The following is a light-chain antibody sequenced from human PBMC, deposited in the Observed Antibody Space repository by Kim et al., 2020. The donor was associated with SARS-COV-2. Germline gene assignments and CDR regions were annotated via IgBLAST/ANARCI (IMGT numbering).Light chain of an antibody. Sequence: SYELTQPPSVSVSPGQTASITCSGDGLGNKYVCWYQQKPGQSPVVVLYQDERRPSGIPERFSGSNSGNTATLTISGTQALDEADYCCQVWDSTTTVFGGGTQLTVL. CDR3: QVWDSTTTV. J-gene: IGLJ2*01. CDR1: GLGNKY. V-gene: IGLV3-1*01. CDR2: QDE.